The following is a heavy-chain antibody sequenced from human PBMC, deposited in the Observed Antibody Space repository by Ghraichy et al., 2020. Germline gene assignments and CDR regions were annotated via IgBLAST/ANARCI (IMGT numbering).Heavy chain of an antibody. CDR3: ARSIFGVLIDFKWFDR. CDR2: VYSSGST. CDR1: GGSISSGSYY. V-gene: IGHV4-61*02. J-gene: IGHJ5*02. D-gene: IGHD3-3*01. Sequence: SETLSLTCTVSGGSISSGSYYWSWIRQPAGKGLEWIGRVYSSGSTNYNPSLKSRVTISEDTSKNQFSLKLSSVTAADTAVYYCARSIFGVLIDFKWFDRWGQGTLVTVSS.